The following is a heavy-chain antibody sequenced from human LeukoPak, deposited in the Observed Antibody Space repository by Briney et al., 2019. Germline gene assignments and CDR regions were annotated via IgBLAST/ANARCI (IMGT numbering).Heavy chain of an antibody. CDR2: ISYSGST. CDR1: GSSISSSYY. V-gene: IGHV4-38-2*01. J-gene: IGHJ4*02. CDR3: ARVNTVMATFDY. D-gene: IGHD5-24*01. Sequence: SETLSPTCAVSGSSISSSYYGACIRQPPGKGRVWIATISYSGSTYYNPSLKSRVTISVAMSQNQHSLRLNSVTVADTAVYFCARVNTVMATFDYWGQGTPVTVSS.